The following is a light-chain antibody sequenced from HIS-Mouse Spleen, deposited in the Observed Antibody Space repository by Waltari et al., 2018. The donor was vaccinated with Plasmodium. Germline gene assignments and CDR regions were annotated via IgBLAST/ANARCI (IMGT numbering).Light chain of an antibody. J-gene: IGKJ3*01. V-gene: IGKV3-11*01. CDR1: QSVSSY. CDR2: DAS. CDR3: QQRSNWPIT. Sequence: EIVLTQSPATLSLSPGERATLSCRASQSVSSYLAWYQQKPGQAPRLRIYDASNRTTGIPARFSGSGSGTDFTLTISSLEREDYAVYCCQQRSNWPITFGPGTKVDIK.